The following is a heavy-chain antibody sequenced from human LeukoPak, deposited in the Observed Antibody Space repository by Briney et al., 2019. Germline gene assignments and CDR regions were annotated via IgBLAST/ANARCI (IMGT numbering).Heavy chain of an antibody. CDR1: GLTFSDYY. V-gene: IGHV3-11*06. CDR2: ISSATGHT. Sequence: PGGSLRLSCEVSGLTFSDYYMSWIRQAPGKGLEWISYISSATGHTNYADSVKGRFTISRDDAKNSLYLQLTSLRVEDTAVYYCARDGWNYFPLAVWGRGTLVTVSS. CDR3: ARDGWNYFPLAV. D-gene: IGHD1-7*01. J-gene: IGHJ4*02.